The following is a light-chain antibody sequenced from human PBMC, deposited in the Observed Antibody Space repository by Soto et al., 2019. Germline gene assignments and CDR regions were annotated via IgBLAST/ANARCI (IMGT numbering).Light chain of an antibody. CDR2: SXS. CDR3: QQYYSTPRT. CDR1: QRVLYMSNHKNY. Sequence: EIVMTQSPYSLALSLAERATISYXSSQRVLYMSNHKNYLDWYQQKPGETPKXXXDSXSTPESGGPDRFSGSGSGTDFTLTISSLQAEDVAVYYCQQYYSTPRTVGQGTKVDIK. J-gene: IGKJ1*01. V-gene: IGKV4-1*01.